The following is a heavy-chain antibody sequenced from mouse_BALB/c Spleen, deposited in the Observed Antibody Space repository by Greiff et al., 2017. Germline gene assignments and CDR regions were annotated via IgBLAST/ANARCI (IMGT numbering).Heavy chain of an antibody. V-gene: IGHV2-9*02. J-gene: IGHJ4*01. CDR1: GFSLTSYG. D-gene: IGHD2-14*01. Sequence: VQLVESGPGLVAPSQSLSITCTVSGFSLTSYGVHWVRQPPGKGLEWLGVIWAGGSTNYNSALMSRLSISKDNSKSQVFLKMNSLQTDDTAMYYCARKEVRYAMDYWGQGTSVTVSS. CDR3: ARKEVRYAMDY. CDR2: IWAGGST.